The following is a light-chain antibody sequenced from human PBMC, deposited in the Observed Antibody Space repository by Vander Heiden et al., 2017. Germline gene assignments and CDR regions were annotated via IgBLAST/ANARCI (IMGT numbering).Light chain of an antibody. V-gene: IGKV1-39*01. CDR2: AAS. CDR3: QQSYSTLLT. J-gene: IGKJ4*01. CDR1: QSNSSY. Sequence: DIQMTQSPSSLSASVGDRVTITCRASQSNSSYLNWYQQKPGKAPNLLIYAASSLQTGVPSRFSGSGSGTDFALTISSLQPEDFATYYCQQSYSTLLTFGGGTKVEIK.